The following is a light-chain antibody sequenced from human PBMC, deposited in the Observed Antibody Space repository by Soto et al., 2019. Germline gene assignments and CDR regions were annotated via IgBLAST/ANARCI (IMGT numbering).Light chain of an antibody. CDR2: TAS. CDR1: QNISIF. J-gene: IGKJ3*01. Sequence: DIQLTQSPSSLSASVGDRVTITCRASQNISIFLNWYQQKPGKAPKLLIYTASDLESGVPSRISGGGSGTEFTLSISSLQPEDFATYYCQQSHSTLVTFGPGTKVDIK. V-gene: IGKV1-39*01. CDR3: QQSHSTLVT.